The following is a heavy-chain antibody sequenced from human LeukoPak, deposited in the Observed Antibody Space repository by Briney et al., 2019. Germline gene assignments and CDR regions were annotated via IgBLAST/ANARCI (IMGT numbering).Heavy chain of an antibody. D-gene: IGHD3-3*01. CDR2: ISYDGTNE. V-gene: IGHV3-30*18. CDR1: GFTFSNYG. J-gene: IGHJ3*02. CDR3: AKERERSEASGDAFDI. Sequence: GGSLRLSCAASGFTFSNYGIHWVRQAPGKGLEWVAVISYDGTNEHYAGSVKGRFTISRDNSKNTLYLQMDSLRAEDTAVYYCAKERERSEASGDAFDIWGQGTMVTVSS.